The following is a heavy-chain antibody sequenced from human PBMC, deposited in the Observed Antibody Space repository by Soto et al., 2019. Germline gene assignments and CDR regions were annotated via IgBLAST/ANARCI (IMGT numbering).Heavy chain of an antibody. CDR3: AKDQRGEGEDIVDPGAFDI. J-gene: IGHJ3*02. Sequence: GGSLRLSCAASGFTFSSYGMHWVRQAPGKGLEWVAVISYDGSNKYYADSVKGRFTISRDNSKNTLYLQMNSLRAEDTAVYYCAKDQRGEGEDIVDPGAFDIWGQGTMVTVSS. D-gene: IGHD2-15*01. CDR1: GFTFSSYG. V-gene: IGHV3-30*18. CDR2: ISYDGSNK.